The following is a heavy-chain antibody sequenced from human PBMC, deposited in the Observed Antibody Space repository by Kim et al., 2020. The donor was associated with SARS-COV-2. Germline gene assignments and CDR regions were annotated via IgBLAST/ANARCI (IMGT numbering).Heavy chain of an antibody. D-gene: IGHD1-1*01. V-gene: IGHV1-8*01. CDR2: MNPNSGDT. J-gene: IGHJ5*02. CDR3: GASPPQYTNNRTPLRGWLDP. Sequence: ASVKVSCKASGYTFINYNINWVRQVSGQGLEWMGWMNPNSGDTGYTQRFQGRVTMTRDTSIDTAYMELRGLRSDDTAVYYCGASPPQYTNNRTPLRGWLDPWGQGTLVTVSS. CDR1: GYTFINYN.